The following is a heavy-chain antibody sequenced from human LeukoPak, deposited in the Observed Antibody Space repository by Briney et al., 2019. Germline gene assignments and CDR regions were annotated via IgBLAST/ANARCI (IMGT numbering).Heavy chain of an antibody. CDR3: ARGAAAGIYYFDY. V-gene: IGHV3-66*01. J-gene: IGHJ4*02. D-gene: IGHD6-13*01. Sequence: GGSLRLSCAASGFTVSSNYTSWVRQAPGKGLEWVSVIYSGGSTYYADSVKGRFTISRDNSKNTLYLQMNSLRAEDTAVYYCARGAAAGIYYFDYWGQGTLVTVSS. CDR1: GFTVSSNY. CDR2: IYSGGST.